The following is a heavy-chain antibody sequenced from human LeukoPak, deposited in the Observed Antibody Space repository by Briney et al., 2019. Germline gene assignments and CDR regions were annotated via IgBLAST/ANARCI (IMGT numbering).Heavy chain of an antibody. D-gene: IGHD2-8*02. J-gene: IGHJ4*02. CDR1: GFTFSNYW. CDR3: VREGRGVVPPGFY. V-gene: IGHV3-74*01. CDR2: INSDESTT. Sequence: PGGSLRLSCAASGFTFSNYWMHWVRQAPGEGLVWVSRINSDESTTHYADSVKGRFTISRDNARNTVYLEMNFLRVEDTAVYYCVREGRGVVPPGFYWGQGTLVTVSS.